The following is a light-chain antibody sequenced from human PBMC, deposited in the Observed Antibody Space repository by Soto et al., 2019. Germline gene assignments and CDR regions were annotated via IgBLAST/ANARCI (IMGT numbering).Light chain of an antibody. J-gene: IGKJ5*01. CDR3: QQYGSSPPIT. Sequence: IVMTQSPDTLYVSTGEGATLSCRASQSVRTKLAWYQQKAGQAPRLLIYGASRRATGFPARFSGSGSGTDFTLTISRLEPEDFAVYYCQQYGSSPPITFGQGTRLEIK. CDR2: GAS. CDR1: QSVRTK. V-gene: IGKV3-20*01.